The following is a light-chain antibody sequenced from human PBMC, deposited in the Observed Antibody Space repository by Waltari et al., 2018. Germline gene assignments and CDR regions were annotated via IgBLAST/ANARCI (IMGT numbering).Light chain of an antibody. CDR1: DSNFGDGYN. V-gene: IGLV1-40*01. Sequence: QSLLTQPPSVSGAPGQRVTISCTGDDSNFGDGYNVHWYQQLPGTAPKLLIYDNNNRPSGVPDRFSGSRSGTSASLAITGLQAEDEADYYCQSYDSTQGATWVFGGGTKLTVL. CDR3: QSYDSTQGATWV. J-gene: IGLJ3*02. CDR2: DNN.